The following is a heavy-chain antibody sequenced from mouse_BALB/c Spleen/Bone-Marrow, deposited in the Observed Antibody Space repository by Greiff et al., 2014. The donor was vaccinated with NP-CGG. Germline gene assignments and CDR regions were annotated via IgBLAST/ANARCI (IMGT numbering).Heavy chain of an antibody. CDR2: IRLKSNNYAT. CDR3: TTGFAY. Sequence: EVQLVESGGGLVQPGGSMKLSYVASGFTFSNYWMNWVRQSPEKGLEWVAEIRLKSNNYATHYAESVKGRFTISRDDSKSSVYLQMNNLRAEDTGICYCTTGFAYWGQGTLVTVSA. CDR1: GFTFSNYW. J-gene: IGHJ3*01. V-gene: IGHV6-6*02.